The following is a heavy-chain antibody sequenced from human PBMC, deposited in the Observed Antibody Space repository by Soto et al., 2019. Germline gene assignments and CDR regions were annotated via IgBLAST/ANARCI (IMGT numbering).Heavy chain of an antibody. CDR2: INPNSGGT. CDR1: GYALTGYY. Sequence: ASVKVSWKASGYALTGYYMHWVRQAPGQGLEWMGWINPNSGGTNYAQKFQGRVTMTRDTSISTAYMELSRLRSDDTAVYYCARTITIGSLNYGMDVWGQGTTVTVSS. D-gene: IGHD3-9*01. J-gene: IGHJ6*02. CDR3: ARTITIGSLNYGMDV. V-gene: IGHV1-2*02.